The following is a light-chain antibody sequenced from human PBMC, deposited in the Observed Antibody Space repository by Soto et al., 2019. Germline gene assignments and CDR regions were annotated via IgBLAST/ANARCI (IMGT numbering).Light chain of an antibody. CDR1: SSDVGGYNF. CDR3: SSYTTYTTGTTLV. Sequence: SVLTQPASVSGSPGHSITISCTGTSSDVGGYNFVSWYQQHPGKAPKLMIYDVSNRPSGVSDRFSGSKSGNTASLSISGLQAEDEADYFCSSYTTYTTGTTLVFGTGTKVTVL. CDR2: DVS. V-gene: IGLV2-14*03. J-gene: IGLJ1*01.